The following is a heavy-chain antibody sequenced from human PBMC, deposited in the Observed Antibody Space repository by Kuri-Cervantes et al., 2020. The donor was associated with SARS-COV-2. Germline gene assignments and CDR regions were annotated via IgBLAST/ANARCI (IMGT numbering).Heavy chain of an antibody. CDR1: GGSISSYY. D-gene: IGHD3-22*01. CDR3: ARQGDSSGYYWDEYFQH. CDR2: IYYSGST. Sequence: GSLRLSCTVSGGSISSYYWSWIRQPPGKGLEWIGYIYYSGSTNYNPSLKSRVTISVDTSKNQFSLKLSSVTAADTAVYYCARQGDSSGYYWDEYFQHWGQGTLVTVSS. J-gene: IGHJ1*01. V-gene: IGHV4-59*01.